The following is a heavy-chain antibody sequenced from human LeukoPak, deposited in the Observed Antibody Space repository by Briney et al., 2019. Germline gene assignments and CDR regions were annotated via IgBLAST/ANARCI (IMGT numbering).Heavy chain of an antibody. CDR3: ARVLRFLEWSLSWFDP. D-gene: IGHD3-3*01. CDR2: IYTSGST. J-gene: IGHJ5*02. V-gene: IGHV4-4*07. Sequence: SETLSLTCTVSGGSISSYYWSWIRQPAGKGLEWIGRIYTSGSTNYNPSLKSRVTMSVDTSKNQFSLKLSSVTAVDTAVYYCARVLRFLEWSLSWFDPWGQGTLVTVSS. CDR1: GGSISSYY.